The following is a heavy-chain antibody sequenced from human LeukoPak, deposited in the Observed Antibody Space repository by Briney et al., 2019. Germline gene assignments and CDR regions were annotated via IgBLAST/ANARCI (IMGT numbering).Heavy chain of an antibody. V-gene: IGHV3-74*01. CDR1: GFTFSSYW. CDR3: ASGGHGYSGYDPDSDY. D-gene: IGHD5-12*01. J-gene: IGHJ4*02. Sequence: SRGCLRLACAASGFTFSSYWMHWVRHAPGKGLVWVSRINSDGRSTTYADSVKVRYPISRHNASKPRYLQMNSLRAEHTAVYYCASGGHGYSGYDPDSDYWGQGTLVTVSS. CDR2: INSDGRST.